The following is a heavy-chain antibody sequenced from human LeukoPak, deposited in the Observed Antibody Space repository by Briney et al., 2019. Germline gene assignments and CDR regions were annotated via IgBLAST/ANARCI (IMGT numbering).Heavy chain of an antibody. J-gene: IGHJ4*02. CDR2: FDPEDGET. D-gene: IGHD1-26*01. V-gene: IGHV1-24*01. CDR1: GYTLTELS. Sequence: ASVKVSCKVSGYTLTELSMHWVRQAPGKGLEWMGGFDPEDGETIYAQKFQGRVTMTEDTSTGTAYMELSSLRSEDTAVYYCATCTDSGSYYALEYWGQGTLVTVSS. CDR3: ATCTDSGSYYALEY.